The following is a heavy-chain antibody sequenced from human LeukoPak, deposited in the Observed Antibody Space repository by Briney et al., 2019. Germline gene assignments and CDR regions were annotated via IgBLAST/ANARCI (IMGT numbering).Heavy chain of an antibody. CDR3: ASFSSSWYGGEYYFDY. J-gene: IGHJ4*02. CDR2: IYTSGST. V-gene: IGHV4-61*02. CDR1: GGSISSGSYY. Sequence: SQTLSLTCTVSGGSISSGSYYWSWIRQPAGKGLEWIGRIYTSGSTNYNPSPKSRVTMSVDTSKTQFSLKLSSVTAAGTAVYYCASFSSSWYGGEYYFDYWGQGTLVTVSS. D-gene: IGHD6-13*01.